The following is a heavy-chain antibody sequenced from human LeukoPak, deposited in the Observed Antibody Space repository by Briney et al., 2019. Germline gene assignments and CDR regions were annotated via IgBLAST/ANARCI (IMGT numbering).Heavy chain of an antibody. J-gene: IGHJ4*02. CDR3: ARGAYRRGDY. Sequence: SETLSLTCAVYGGSFSGYYWSWIRQPPGKGLEWIGEINHSGSTNYNPSLKSRVTISVDTSKNQFSLKLSSVTAADTAVYHCARGAYRRGDYWGQGTLVTVSS. V-gene: IGHV4-34*01. D-gene: IGHD3-16*01. CDR1: GGSFSGYY. CDR2: INHSGST.